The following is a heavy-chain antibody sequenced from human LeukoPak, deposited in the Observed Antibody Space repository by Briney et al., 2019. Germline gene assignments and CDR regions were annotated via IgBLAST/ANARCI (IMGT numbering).Heavy chain of an antibody. CDR3: ASGSTGYPYYFDY. J-gene: IGHJ4*02. D-gene: IGHD3-9*01. CDR2: ISSSSSYI. CDR1: GFTFSSHG. V-gene: IGHV3-21*01. Sequence: GGSLRLSCAASGFTFSSHGMHWVRQAPGKGLEWVSSISSSSSYIYYADSVKGRFTISRDNAKNSLYLQMDSLRAEDTAVYYCASGSTGYPYYFDYWGQGTLVTVSS.